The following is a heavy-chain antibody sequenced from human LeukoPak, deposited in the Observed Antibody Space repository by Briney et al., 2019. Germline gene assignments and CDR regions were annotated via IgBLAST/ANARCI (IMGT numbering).Heavy chain of an antibody. CDR2: INHSGST. Sequence: SETLSLTCAVYGGSFSGYYWSWIRQPPGKGLEWIGEINHSGSTNYNPSLKSRVTISVDTSKNQFSLKLSSVTAADTAVYYCASRVLYYYDSSGYPEDYFDYWGQGTLVTVSS. J-gene: IGHJ4*02. D-gene: IGHD3-22*01. CDR3: ASRVLYYYDSSGYPEDYFDY. CDR1: GGSFSGYY. V-gene: IGHV4-34*01.